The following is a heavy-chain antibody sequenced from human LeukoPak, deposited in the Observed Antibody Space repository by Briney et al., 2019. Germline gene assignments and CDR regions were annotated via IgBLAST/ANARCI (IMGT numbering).Heavy chain of an antibody. V-gene: IGHV3-48*04. CDR2: ISSSSSTI. CDR3: ERFEIAVAGNYYYYMDV. D-gene: IGHD6-19*01. CDR1: GFTFSSYS. Sequence: GGSLRLSCAASGFTFSSYSMNWVRQAPGKGLEWVSYISSSSSTIYYADSVKGRFTISRDNAKNSLYLQMNSLRAEDTALYYCERFEIAVAGNYYYYMDVWGKGTTVTVSS. J-gene: IGHJ6*03.